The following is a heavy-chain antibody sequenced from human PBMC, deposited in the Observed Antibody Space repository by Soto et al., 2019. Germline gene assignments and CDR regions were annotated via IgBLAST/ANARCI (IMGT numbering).Heavy chain of an antibody. CDR3: ARAAMGGSSWPFDY. CDR2: IYHSGST. D-gene: IGHD6-13*01. Sequence: SETLSLTCAASGGSISSSNWWSWVRQPPGKGLEWIGEIYHSGSTNYNPSLKSRVTISVDKSKNQFSLKLSSVTAADTAVYYCARAAMGGSSWPFDYWGQGTLVTVSS. V-gene: IGHV4-4*02. CDR1: GGSISSSNW. J-gene: IGHJ4*02.